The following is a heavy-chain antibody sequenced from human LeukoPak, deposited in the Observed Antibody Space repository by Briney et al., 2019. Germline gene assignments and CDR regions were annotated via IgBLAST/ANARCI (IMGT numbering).Heavy chain of an antibody. Sequence: GRSLRLSCAASGFNFRGYGMHWVRQAPARGLEWVAVIWYDESKTYYADSVKGRFTISRDNSKNTLYLQMNSLRAEDTAVYYCTRDIRSRYFDYWGQGTLVTVSS. V-gene: IGHV3-33*01. CDR3: TRDIRSRYFDY. J-gene: IGHJ4*02. D-gene: IGHD2-2*02. CDR2: IWYDESKT. CDR1: GFNFRGYG.